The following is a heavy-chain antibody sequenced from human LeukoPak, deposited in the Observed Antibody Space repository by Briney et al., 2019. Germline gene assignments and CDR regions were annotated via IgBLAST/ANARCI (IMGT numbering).Heavy chain of an antibody. CDR2: IKEDGSQT. J-gene: IGHJ4*02. D-gene: IGHD2-21*01. CDR1: GFTFSRSW. V-gene: IGHV3-7*01. CDR3: ANSLDY. Sequence: GGSLRLSXVASGFTFSRSWMDWVRQAPGKGLEWVANIKEDGSQTYYVDSAKGRFTISRDNAKNSLYLQMDSLRVEDTAIYYCANSLDYWGRGTLVTVSS.